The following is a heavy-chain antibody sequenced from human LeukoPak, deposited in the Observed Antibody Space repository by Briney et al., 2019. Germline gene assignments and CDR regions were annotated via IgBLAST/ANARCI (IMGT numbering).Heavy chain of an antibody. CDR2: IYYSGST. D-gene: IGHD2-21*02. CDR3: ARERVGLVVTAIRYFDL. J-gene: IGHJ2*01. V-gene: IGHV4-31*03. Sequence: SQTLSLTCTVSGGSISSGVYYWSWIRQHPGKGLEWIGYIYYSGSTYYNPSLKSRVTISVDTSKNQFSLKLSSVTAADTAVYYCARERVGLVVTAIRYFDLWGRGTLVTVSS. CDR1: GGSISSGVYY.